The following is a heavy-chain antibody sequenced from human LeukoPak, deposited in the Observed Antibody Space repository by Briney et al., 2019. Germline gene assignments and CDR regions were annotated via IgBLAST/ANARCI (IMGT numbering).Heavy chain of an antibody. Sequence: ASVKVSCKASGYTFTGYYMHWVRQAPGQGLEWMGWSNPNSGGTNYAQKFQGRVTMTRDTSTGTAYMELSRLRSDETAVYYCARDRGGSYYGYWGQGTLVTVSS. J-gene: IGHJ4*02. CDR1: GYTFTGYY. V-gene: IGHV1-2*02. D-gene: IGHD1-26*01. CDR2: SNPNSGGT. CDR3: ARDRGGSYYGY.